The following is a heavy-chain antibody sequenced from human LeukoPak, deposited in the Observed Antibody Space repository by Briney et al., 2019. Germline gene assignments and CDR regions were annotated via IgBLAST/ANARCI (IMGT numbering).Heavy chain of an antibody. Sequence: EASVKVFCKASGYTFTSYGISWVRQAPGQGLEWMGWISAYNGNTNYAQKLQGRVTMTTDTSTSTAYMELRSLRSDDTAVYYCARAGVPAAKPQPFDYWGQGTLVTVSS. J-gene: IGHJ4*02. CDR1: GYTFTSYG. D-gene: IGHD2-2*01. CDR2: ISAYNGNT. V-gene: IGHV1-18*01. CDR3: ARAGVPAAKPQPFDY.